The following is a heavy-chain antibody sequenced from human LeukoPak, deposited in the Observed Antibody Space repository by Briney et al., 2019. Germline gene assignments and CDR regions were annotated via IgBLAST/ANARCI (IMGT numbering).Heavy chain of an antibody. D-gene: IGHD3-22*01. CDR3: ARVNYSDSSGRPFDC. CDR1: GGSISSGSYY. J-gene: IGHJ4*02. CDR2: IYTSGST. Sequence: PSQTLSLTCTVSGGSISSGSYYWSWIRQPAGKGLEWIGRIYTSGSTNYNPSLKSRVTISLDTSNNQFSLNLSSVTAADTAVYYCARVNYSDSSGRPFDCWGQGILVTVSP. V-gene: IGHV4-61*02.